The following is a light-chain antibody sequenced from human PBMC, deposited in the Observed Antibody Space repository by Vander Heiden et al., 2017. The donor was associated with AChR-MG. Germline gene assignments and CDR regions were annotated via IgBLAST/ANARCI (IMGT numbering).Light chain of an antibody. CDR3: QSYDTSLTGPV. J-gene: IGLJ3*02. CDR2: GNN. CDR1: SSNIGAGYA. Sequence: QSVLTPPPSVSGAPGQRVTISCTGSSSNIGAGYAVQWYQQLPGTAPKLLIYGNNNRPSVVPDRFSGSKSGTPASLVITGLQAEDEADYYCQSYDTSLTGPVFGGGTKLTVL. V-gene: IGLV1-40*01.